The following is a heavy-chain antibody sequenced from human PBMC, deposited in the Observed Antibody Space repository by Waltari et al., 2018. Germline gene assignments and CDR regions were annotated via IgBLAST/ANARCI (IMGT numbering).Heavy chain of an antibody. D-gene: IGHD5-18*01. CDR3: ARGQFGIQLWFAPNWFDP. Sequence: QVQLQQWGAGLLKPSETLSLTCAVYGGSFSGYYWSWIRQPQGKGLEWMGEINHSGSTNYNPSLKSRVTISVDTSKNQFSLKLSSVTAADTAVYYCARGQFGIQLWFAPNWFDPWGQGTLVTVSS. V-gene: IGHV4-34*01. CDR1: GGSFSGYY. J-gene: IGHJ5*02. CDR2: INHSGST.